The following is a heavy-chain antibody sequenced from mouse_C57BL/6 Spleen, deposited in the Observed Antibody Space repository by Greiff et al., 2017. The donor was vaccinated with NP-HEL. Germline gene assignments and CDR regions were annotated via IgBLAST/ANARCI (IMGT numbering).Heavy chain of an antibody. CDR2: ISDGGSYT. Sequence: EVQGVESGGGLVKPGGSLKLSCAASGFTFSSYAMSWVRQTPEKRLEWVATISDGGSYTYYPDNVKGRFTISRDNAKNNLYLQMSHLKSEDTAMYYCARDDYDDWYFDVWGTGTTVTVSS. CDR1: GFTFSSYA. J-gene: IGHJ1*03. V-gene: IGHV5-4*01. D-gene: IGHD2-4*01. CDR3: ARDDYDDWYFDV.